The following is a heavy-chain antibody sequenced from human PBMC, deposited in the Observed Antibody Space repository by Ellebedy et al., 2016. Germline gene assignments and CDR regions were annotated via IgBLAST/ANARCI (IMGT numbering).Heavy chain of an antibody. CDR1: GFTFSSYA. Sequence: GESLKISXAASGFTFSSYAMSWVRQAPGKGLEWVSAISGSGGSTYYADSVKGRFTISRDNSKNTLYLQMNSLRAEDTAVYYCAKGDCSGGSCYGNYYYGMDVWGQGTTVTVSS. CDR3: AKGDCSGGSCYGNYYYGMDV. V-gene: IGHV3-23*01. J-gene: IGHJ6*02. CDR2: ISGSGGST. D-gene: IGHD2-15*01.